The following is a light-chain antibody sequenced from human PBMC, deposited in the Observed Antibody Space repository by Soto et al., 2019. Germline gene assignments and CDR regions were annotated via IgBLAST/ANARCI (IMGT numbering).Light chain of an antibody. CDR2: AND. V-gene: IGLV1-44*01. J-gene: IGLJ1*01. CDR3: AAWDDSLNGYV. CDR1: SSNIAPNT. Sequence: QSVLTQPPSASGTPGQRVTISCSGSSSNIAPNTVNWYQHLPGAAPQLLIFANDRRPSGVPDRFSGSRSGTSASLAISGLHSEDEADYYCAAWDDSLNGYVFGTGTKVTVL.